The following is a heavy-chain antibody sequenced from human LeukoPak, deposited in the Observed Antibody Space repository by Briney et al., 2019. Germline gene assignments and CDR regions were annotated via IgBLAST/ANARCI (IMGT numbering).Heavy chain of an antibody. CDR3: ARVIWYFDL. D-gene: IGHD2-21*01. V-gene: IGHV3-11*04. Sequence: GGSLRLSCAASGLIFSDYHMSWIRQAPGKGLEWVSYISSSGTYIYYADFVKGRFTISRDNAKNSLYLQMNSLRAEDTAVYYCARVIWYFDLWGRGTLVTVSS. CDR2: ISSSGTYI. J-gene: IGHJ2*01. CDR1: GLIFSDYH.